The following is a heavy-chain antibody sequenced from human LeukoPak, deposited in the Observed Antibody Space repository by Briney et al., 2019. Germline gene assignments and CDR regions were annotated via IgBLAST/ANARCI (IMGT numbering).Heavy chain of an antibody. D-gene: IGHD4-17*01. J-gene: IGHJ3*02. CDR3: AREGALTVTKDAFDI. CDR2: ISSSGTTI. CDR1: GFTLSSYE. Sequence: GGSLRLSCAASGFTLSSYEMNWVRQAPGKGLEWVSYISSSGTTIYYADSVKGRFTISRDNAKNSLYLQMNSLRAEDTAVYYCAREGALTVTKDAFDIWGQGTMVTVSS. V-gene: IGHV3-48*03.